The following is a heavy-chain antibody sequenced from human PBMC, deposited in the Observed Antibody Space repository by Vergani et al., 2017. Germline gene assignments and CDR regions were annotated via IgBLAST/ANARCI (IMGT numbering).Heavy chain of an antibody. V-gene: IGHV4-31*03. CDR1: GGSISSGGYY. Sequence: QVQLQESGPGLVKPSQTLSLTCTVSGGSISSGGYYWSWIRQHPGKGLEWIGYIYYSGSTYYNPSLKSRVTISVDTSKNQFSLKLSSVTAADTAVYYCARDRWGNRYSPAGYWNWFDPWGQGTLVTVSS. D-gene: IGHD5-18*01. CDR3: ARDRWGNRYSPAGYWNWFDP. CDR2: IYYSGST. J-gene: IGHJ5*02.